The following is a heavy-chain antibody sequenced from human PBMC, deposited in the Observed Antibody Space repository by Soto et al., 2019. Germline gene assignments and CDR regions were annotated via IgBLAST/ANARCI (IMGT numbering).Heavy chain of an antibody. CDR3: ARDVPAIVVVPAAIDAFDI. CDR1: GYTFTSYA. CDR2: INTNTGNP. Sequence: ASVKVSCKASGYTFTSYAMNWVRQAPGQGLEWMGWINTNTGNPTYAQGFTGRFVFSLDTSVSTAYLQISSLKAEDTAVYYCARDVPAIVVVPAAIDAFDIWGQGTMVTVSS. J-gene: IGHJ3*02. V-gene: IGHV7-4-1*02. D-gene: IGHD2-2*01.